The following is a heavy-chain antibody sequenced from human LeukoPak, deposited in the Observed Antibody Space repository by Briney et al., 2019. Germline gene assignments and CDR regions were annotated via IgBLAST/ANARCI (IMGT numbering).Heavy chain of an antibody. Sequence: ETSETLSLTCTVSGGSISSYYWSWIRQPAGKGLEWIGRIYTSGGTNYNPSLKSRVTMSVDTSKNQFSLKLSSVTAADTAVYYCASNAYYYGSGSYSNYYYYMDVWGKGTTVTVSS. CDR2: IYTSGGT. CDR3: ASNAYYYGSGSYSNYYYYMDV. D-gene: IGHD3-10*01. J-gene: IGHJ6*03. CDR1: GGSISSYY. V-gene: IGHV4-4*07.